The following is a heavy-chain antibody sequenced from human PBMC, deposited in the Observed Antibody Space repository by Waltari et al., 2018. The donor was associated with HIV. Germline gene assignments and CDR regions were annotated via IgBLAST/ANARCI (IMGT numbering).Heavy chain of an antibody. CDR1: GFTFISYW. CDR2: IKSDGSTT. J-gene: IGHJ4*02. D-gene: IGHD2-15*01. CDR3: ARGFRVACSGGTCYSHY. Sequence: EVQLVESGGGLVQPGGSLRLSCAASGFTFISYWMPWFRQAPGKGLVWGAHIKSDGSTTNYADSVKGRFTISRDNAKNTLYLQMNSLRAEDTATYYCARGFRVACSGGTCYSHYWGQGTLVTVSS. V-gene: IGHV3-74*01.